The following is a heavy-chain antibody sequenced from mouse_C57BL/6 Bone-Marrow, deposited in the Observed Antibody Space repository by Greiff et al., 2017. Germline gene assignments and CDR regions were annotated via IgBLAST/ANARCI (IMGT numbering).Heavy chain of an antibody. CDR1: GYSITSGYY. V-gene: IGHV3-6*01. Sequence: EVKLQESGPGLVKPSQSLSLTCSVTGYSITSGYYWNWIRQFPGNKLEWMGYISYDGSNNYNPSLKNRISITRDTSKNQVFLKLNSVTTEDTATYYCARDGDWVFDYWGQGTTLTVSS. CDR3: ARDGDWVFDY. J-gene: IGHJ2*01. CDR2: ISYDGSN. D-gene: IGHD4-1*01.